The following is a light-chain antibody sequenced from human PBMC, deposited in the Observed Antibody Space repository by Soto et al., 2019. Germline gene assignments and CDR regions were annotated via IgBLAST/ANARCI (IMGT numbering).Light chain of an antibody. CDR1: QSLLHITGETF. CDR2: EVS. Sequence: VMTQTPLSLSVAPGQPASISCKSSQSLLHITGETFLFWYLQKPGQSPQLXIYEVSTRVSGVPDRFSGSGSGTDFTLEISRVETDDVGIYYCMQSTQLTPTFGQGTRLEIK. CDR3: MQSTQLTPT. J-gene: IGKJ5*01. V-gene: IGKV2D-29*02.